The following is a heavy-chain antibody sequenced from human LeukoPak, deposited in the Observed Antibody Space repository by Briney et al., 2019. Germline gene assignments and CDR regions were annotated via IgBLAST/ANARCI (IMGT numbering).Heavy chain of an antibody. D-gene: IGHD6-6*01. J-gene: IGHJ4*02. V-gene: IGHV3-21*01. Sequence: GGSLRLSCAASGFTFSSYSMNWVRQAPGKGLEGVSSISSSSSYIYYADSVKGRFTISRDNAKNSLYLQMNSLRAEDTAVYYCARRGGSSGGDFDYWGQGTLVTVSS. CDR2: ISSSSSYI. CDR1: GFTFSSYS. CDR3: ARRGGSSGGDFDY.